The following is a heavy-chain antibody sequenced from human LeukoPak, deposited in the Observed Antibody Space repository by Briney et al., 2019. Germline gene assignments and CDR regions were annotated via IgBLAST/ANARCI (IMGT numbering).Heavy chain of an antibody. J-gene: IGHJ4*02. CDR3: AREVGDYYYGSGSYYFDY. V-gene: IGHV3-72*01. Sequence: GGSLRLSCAASGFTFGDYTMHWVRQAPGKGLEWVGRTRNKANIYTTEYAASVKGRFTISRDDSEKSLYMKMNSLKTEDTAVYYCAREVGDYYYGSGSYYFDYWGQGTLVTVSS. CDR2: TRNKANIYTT. CDR1: GFTFGDYT. D-gene: IGHD3-10*01.